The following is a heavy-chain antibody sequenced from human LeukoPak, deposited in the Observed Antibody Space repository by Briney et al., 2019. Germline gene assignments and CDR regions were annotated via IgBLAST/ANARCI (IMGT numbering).Heavy chain of an antibody. CDR1: GFTVSSNY. V-gene: IGHV3-53*01. Sequence: PGGSLRLSCAASGFTVSSNYMSWVRQAPGKGLEWVSVLYSGGSTYYADSVKGRFTISRDNSKNTLYLQMNSLRAEDTAVYYCAREVVTAGPTRWYFDLWGRGTPVTVSS. CDR2: LYSGGST. J-gene: IGHJ2*01. D-gene: IGHD2-21*02. CDR3: AREVVTAGPTRWYFDL.